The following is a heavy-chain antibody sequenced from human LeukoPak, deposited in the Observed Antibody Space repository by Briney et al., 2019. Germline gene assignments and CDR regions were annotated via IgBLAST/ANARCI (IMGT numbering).Heavy chain of an antibody. CDR3: ARIGSSGYSGSFDY. J-gene: IGHJ4*02. V-gene: IGHV3-48*03. CDR1: GFTFSSYE. CDR2: ISSSGSTI. Sequence: GGSLRLSCAASGFTFSSYEMNWVRQAPGKGLEWVSYISSSGSTIYYAGSVKGRFTISRDNAKNSLYLQMNSLRAEDTAAYYCARIGSSGYSGSFDYWGQGTLVTVSS. D-gene: IGHD3-22*01.